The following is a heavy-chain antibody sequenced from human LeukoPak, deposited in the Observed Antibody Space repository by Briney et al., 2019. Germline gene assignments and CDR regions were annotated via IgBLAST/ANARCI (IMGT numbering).Heavy chain of an antibody. D-gene: IGHD3-10*02. J-gene: IGHJ6*04. CDR1: GFTFSSYE. V-gene: IGHV3-48*03. CDR3: AELGITMIGGV. Sequence: GGSLRLSCAASGFTFSSYEMYWVRQAPGKGLEWVSYISSSGSTIYYADSVKGRFTITRDNAKNSLYLQMNSLRAEDTAVYYCAELGITMIGGVWGKGTTVTISS. CDR2: ISSSGSTI.